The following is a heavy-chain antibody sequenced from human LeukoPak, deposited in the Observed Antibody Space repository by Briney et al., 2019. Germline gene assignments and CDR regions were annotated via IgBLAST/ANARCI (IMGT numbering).Heavy chain of an antibody. CDR3: ARGLGSGSYYAY. V-gene: IGHV1-69*06. J-gene: IGHJ4*02. CDR2: IIPIFGTA. CDR1: GGTFSSYA. Sequence: ASVKASCKASGGTFSSYAISWVRQAPGQGLEWMGGIIPIFGTANYAQKFQGRVTITADKSTSTAYMELSSLRSDDTAVYYCARGLGSGSYYAYWGQGTLVTVSS. D-gene: IGHD3-10*02.